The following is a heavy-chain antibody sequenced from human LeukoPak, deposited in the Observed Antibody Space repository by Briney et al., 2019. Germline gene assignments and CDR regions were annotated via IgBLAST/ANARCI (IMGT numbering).Heavy chain of an antibody. Sequence: GGSLRLSCAASGSTFSSYEMNWVRQAPGKGLEWVSYISSSGSTIYYADSVKGRFTISRDNSKNTLYLQMNSLRAEDTAVYYCTKDGYGSGSYFPYALDIWGQGTLVTVSS. CDR1: GSTFSSYE. D-gene: IGHD3-10*01. V-gene: IGHV3-48*03. J-gene: IGHJ3*02. CDR3: TKDGYGSGSYFPYALDI. CDR2: ISSSGSTI.